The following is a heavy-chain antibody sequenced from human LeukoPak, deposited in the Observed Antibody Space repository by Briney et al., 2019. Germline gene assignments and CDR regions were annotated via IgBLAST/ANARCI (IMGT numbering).Heavy chain of an antibody. CDR3: GMSGDRVPLQDDVFDV. V-gene: IGHV5-51*01. CDR1: GYSFTSYC. D-gene: IGHD1-26*01. J-gene: IGHJ3*01. Sequence: GESLKITCKVSGYSFTSYCIGWVRQTPGKGLEWMGIIYPGDSGPTYSPSFQGQVTISVDKSINTAYLQWSSLQASDTAMYYCGMSGDRVPLQDDVFDVWGQGTMVTVST. CDR2: IYPGDSGP.